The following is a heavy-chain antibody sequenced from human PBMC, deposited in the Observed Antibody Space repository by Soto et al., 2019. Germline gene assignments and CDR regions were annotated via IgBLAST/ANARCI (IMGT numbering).Heavy chain of an antibody. Sequence: PTLVNPTQTLTLTCTFSGFSLSTSGVGVDWIRQPPGKALEWLALIYWDDDKRYSPSLKSRLTITKDTSKNQVVLTMTNMDPVDTATYYCAHRRGTYGGNSGYYFDYWGQGTLVTVSS. J-gene: IGHJ4*02. CDR2: IYWDDDK. V-gene: IGHV2-5*02. D-gene: IGHD4-17*01. CDR3: AHRRGTYGGNSGYYFDY. CDR1: GFSLSTSGVG.